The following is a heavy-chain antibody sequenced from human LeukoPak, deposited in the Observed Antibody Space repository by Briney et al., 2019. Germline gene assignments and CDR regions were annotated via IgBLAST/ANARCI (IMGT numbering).Heavy chain of an antibody. V-gene: IGHV1-18*04. CDR2: ISTYYGNT. CDR3: AATRRSGYVIFDY. D-gene: IGHD5-12*01. Sequence: ASVKVSCKASGYTFSGYYIHWVRQAPGQGLEWMGWISTYYGNTNYAQKLQGRVTMTTDTSTSTAYMELRSLRSDDTAVYYCAATRRSGYVIFDYWGQGTLVTVSS. J-gene: IGHJ4*02. CDR1: GYTFSGYY.